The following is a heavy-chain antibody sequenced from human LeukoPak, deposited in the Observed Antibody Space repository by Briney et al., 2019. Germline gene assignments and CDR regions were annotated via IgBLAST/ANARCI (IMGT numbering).Heavy chain of an antibody. V-gene: IGHV3-23*01. CDR2: IDSSGDTA. CDR3: IGWFF. D-gene: IGHD6-13*01. Sequence: GGSLRLSCATSGFTFSSHAMIWVRQAPGKGLEYVSSIDSSGDTAFYADSVKGRFTISRDNSKNTLYLQMSSLRAEDTASYYSIGWFFWGQGTLVTVSS. J-gene: IGHJ4*02. CDR1: GFTFSSHA.